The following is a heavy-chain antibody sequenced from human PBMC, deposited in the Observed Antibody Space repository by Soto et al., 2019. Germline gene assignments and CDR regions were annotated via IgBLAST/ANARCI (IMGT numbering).Heavy chain of an antibody. CDR1: GFTYSDHY. Sequence: PGVTLRLSCTASGFTYSDHYMSWIRQAPGKGLEWVSYISSSGSPLDYAASVKGRFTISRDNAKNSLYLQMSSLRAEDTALYYCARDPDTTSKIGHWGQGTQVTVSS. V-gene: IGHV3-11*01. CDR2: ISSSGSPL. CDR3: ARDPDTTSKIGH. D-gene: IGHD1-1*01. J-gene: IGHJ4*02.